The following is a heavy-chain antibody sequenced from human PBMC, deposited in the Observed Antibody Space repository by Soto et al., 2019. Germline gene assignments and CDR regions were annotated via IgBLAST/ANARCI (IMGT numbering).Heavy chain of an antibody. CDR1: GFSFSTYG. V-gene: IGHV3-33*01. D-gene: IGHD2-2*01. CDR3: ATAAAGNSPFNY. J-gene: IGHJ4*02. Sequence: GGSLRLSCAASGFSFSTYGMHWVRQAPGKGLEWVAVTWYDGNDKYYADSVKGRFTISRDNSKNTLYLQMNSLGAEDTAVYYCATAAAGNSPFNYWGQGALVTVSS. CDR2: TWYDGNDK.